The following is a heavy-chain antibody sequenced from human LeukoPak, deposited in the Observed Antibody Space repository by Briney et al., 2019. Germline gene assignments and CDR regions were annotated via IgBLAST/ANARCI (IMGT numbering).Heavy chain of an antibody. Sequence: GGSLRLSCAASGVTFSSYSMNWVRQAPGQGLEWVSSISSSSSYIYYADSVKGRFTISRDNSKNTVYLQMNSLRAEDTAVYYCAKSHSSSPRDWFDPWGQGTLVTVSS. CDR1: GVTFSSYS. D-gene: IGHD6-13*01. CDR2: ISSSSSYI. V-gene: IGHV3-21*04. CDR3: AKSHSSSPRDWFDP. J-gene: IGHJ5*02.